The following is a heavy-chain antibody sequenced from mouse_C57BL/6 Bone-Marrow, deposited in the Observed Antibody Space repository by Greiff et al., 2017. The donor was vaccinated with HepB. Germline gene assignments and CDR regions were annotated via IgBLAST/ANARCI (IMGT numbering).Heavy chain of an antibody. Sequence: QVQLQQPGAELVMPGASVKLSCKASGYTFTSYWMHWVKQRPGQGLEWIGEIDPSDSYTNYNQKFKGKSTLTVDKSSSTAYMQLSSLTSEDSAVYYCARNYDYDRYWYFDVWGTGTTVTVSS. V-gene: IGHV1-69*01. D-gene: IGHD2-4*01. CDR3: ARNYDYDRYWYFDV. CDR1: GYTFTSYW. J-gene: IGHJ1*03. CDR2: IDPSDSYT.